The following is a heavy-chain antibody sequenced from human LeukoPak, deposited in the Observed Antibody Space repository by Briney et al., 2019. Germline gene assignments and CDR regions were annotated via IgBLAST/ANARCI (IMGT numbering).Heavy chain of an antibody. CDR3: ARAPPHSSSWYVSWFDP. V-gene: IGHV1-2*02. D-gene: IGHD6-13*01. Sequence: ASVKVSCKASGYTFTRYYMHWVRQAPGQGLEWMGWINPNSGSTNYAQKFQGRATMTRDTSISTAYMELSRLRSDDTAVYYCARAPPHSSSWYVSWFDPWGQGTLVTVSS. CDR2: INPNSGST. CDR1: GYTFTRYY. J-gene: IGHJ5*02.